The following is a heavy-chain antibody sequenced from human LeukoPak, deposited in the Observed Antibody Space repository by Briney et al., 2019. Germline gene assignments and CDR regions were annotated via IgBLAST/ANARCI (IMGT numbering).Heavy chain of an antibody. Sequence: PSETLSLTCTVSGGSISIYYWSWIRQPPGKGLEWIGYIYDSGSTNYNPSLKSRVTISVDTSKNQFSLKLSPVTAADTAVYYCARKGYDYVWGSYPVEPLGYWGQGTLVTVSS. J-gene: IGHJ4*02. CDR3: ARKGYDYVWGSYPVEPLGY. V-gene: IGHV4-59*12. CDR2: IYDSGST. CDR1: GGSISIYY. D-gene: IGHD3-16*02.